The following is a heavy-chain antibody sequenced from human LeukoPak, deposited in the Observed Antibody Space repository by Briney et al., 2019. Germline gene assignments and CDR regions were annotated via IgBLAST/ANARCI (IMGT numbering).Heavy chain of an antibody. J-gene: IGHJ4*02. CDR2: INHSGST. CDR3: ARGQPGAAAGTGFRYQLYFDY. CDR1: GGSFSGYY. D-gene: IGHD6-13*01. Sequence: SETLSLTCAVYGGSFSGYYWSWIRQPPGKGLEWIGEINHSGSTNYNPSLKSRVTISVDTSKNQFSLKLSSVTAADTAVYYRARGQPGAAAGTGFRYQLYFDYWGQGTLVTVSS. V-gene: IGHV4-34*01.